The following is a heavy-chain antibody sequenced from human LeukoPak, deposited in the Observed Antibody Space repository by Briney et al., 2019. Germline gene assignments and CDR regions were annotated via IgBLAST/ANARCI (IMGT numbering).Heavy chain of an antibody. D-gene: IGHD6-19*01. CDR2: INPNSGDT. V-gene: IGHV1-2*02. CDR3: ARVGEQWLVQYYFDY. J-gene: IGHJ4*02. CDR1: GYTFTGYY. Sequence: WASVKVSCKASGYTFTGYYMHWVRQAPGQGLEWMGWINPNSGDTNYAQKFQGRVTMTRDTSSSTAYMDLSRLRSDDTAVYYCARVGEQWLVQYYFDYWGQGTLVTVSS.